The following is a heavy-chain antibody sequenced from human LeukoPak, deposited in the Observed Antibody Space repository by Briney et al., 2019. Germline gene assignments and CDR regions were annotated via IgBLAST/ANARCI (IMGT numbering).Heavy chain of an antibody. CDR3: ARDFTAFDY. D-gene: IGHD3-16*01. CDR1: GFTFSSYW. V-gene: IGHV3-7*05. Sequence: PGGSLRLSCAASGFTFSSYWMTWVRQAPGKGLEWVANIKGDGSEQQYVDSVKGRSAISRDNTKNSLYLQMNSLRAEDTAVYYCARDFTAFDYWGQGTLVTVSS. J-gene: IGHJ4*02. CDR2: IKGDGSEQ.